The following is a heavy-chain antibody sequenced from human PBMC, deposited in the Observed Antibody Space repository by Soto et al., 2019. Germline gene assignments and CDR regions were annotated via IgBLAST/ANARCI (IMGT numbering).Heavy chain of an antibody. Sequence: GESLKSSCKGSGYSFTTCWIGWVRQMPGKGLEGMVIIYPGDSDTRYSPSFQGQVTISADKSINTTYLQWSSLKASDTAIYYCARQAAAGKYYYAMDVWGKGTTVTVAS. CDR2: IYPGDSDT. D-gene: IGHD6-13*01. J-gene: IGHJ6*04. CDR1: GYSFTTCW. V-gene: IGHV5-51*01. CDR3: ARQAAAGKYYYAMDV.